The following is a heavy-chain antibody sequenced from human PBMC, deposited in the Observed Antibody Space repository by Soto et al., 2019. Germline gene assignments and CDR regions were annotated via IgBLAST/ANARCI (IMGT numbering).Heavy chain of an antibody. J-gene: IGHJ6*02. D-gene: IGHD6-19*01. V-gene: IGHV3-33*01. Sequence: QVQLVESGGGVVQPGRSLRLSCTSSGFTFHNYGLHWVRQAPGNGLEWVAVIWNDGSNKFYADSVKGRFTISRDNSKNMLYLQMSSLSAEDTGVYYCARAFSSGWSNYYYGLPVWGQGTTVTVSS. CDR2: IWNDGSNK. CDR3: ARAFSSGWSNYYYGLPV. CDR1: GFTFHNYG.